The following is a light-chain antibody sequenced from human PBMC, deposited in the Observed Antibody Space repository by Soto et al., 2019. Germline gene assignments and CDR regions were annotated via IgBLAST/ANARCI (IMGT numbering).Light chain of an antibody. CDR3: QHYNSYSEA. CDR2: TAS. Sequence: DIQRTQSPSTLSASVGARVTITCRASQSISTWLAWYQQKPGKAPKLLIYTASSLESGVPSRFSGSGSGTEFTLTISSLQPDDFATYYCQHYNSYSEAVGQGTKVDIK. V-gene: IGKV1-5*03. CDR1: QSISTW. J-gene: IGKJ1*01.